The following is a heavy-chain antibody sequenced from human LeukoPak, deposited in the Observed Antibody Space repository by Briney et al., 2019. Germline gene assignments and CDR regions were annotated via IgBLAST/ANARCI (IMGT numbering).Heavy chain of an antibody. J-gene: IGHJ4*02. V-gene: IGHV4-59*08. CDR3: ARAGYDYVWGSYRFDY. D-gene: IGHD3-16*02. Sequence: SETLSLTCTVSGGSISSYYWSWIRQFPGKGLECIGYIYYSGSTNYNPSLKSRVTISVDTSKNQFSLKLSSVTAADTAVYYCARAGYDYVWGSYRFDYWGQGTLVTVSS. CDR2: IYYSGST. CDR1: GGSISSYY.